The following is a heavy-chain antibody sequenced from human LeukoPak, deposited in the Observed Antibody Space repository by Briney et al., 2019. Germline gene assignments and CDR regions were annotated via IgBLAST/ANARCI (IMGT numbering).Heavy chain of an antibody. CDR2: INHSGNT. D-gene: IGHD2-2*02. Sequence: SETLSLTCAVHGGSFSGYYWSWIRQPPGKGLEWIGEINHSGNTNYNPSLKSRVTISVDTSKNQFSLKLSSVTAADTAVYYCARRGSSTSCYTLWGQGTLVTVSS. V-gene: IGHV4-34*01. J-gene: IGHJ4*02. CDR1: GGSFSGYY. CDR3: ARRGSSTSCYTL.